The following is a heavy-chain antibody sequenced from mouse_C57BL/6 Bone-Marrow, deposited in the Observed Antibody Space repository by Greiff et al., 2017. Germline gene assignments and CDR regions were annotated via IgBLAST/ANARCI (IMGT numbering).Heavy chain of an antibody. CDR3: ARRYDYDAEWAWFAY. J-gene: IGHJ3*01. D-gene: IGHD2-4*01. CDR1: GYTFTSYG. CDR2: IYPRSGNT. V-gene: IGHV1-81*01. Sequence: QVQLQQSGAELARPGASVKLSCKASGYTFTSYGISWVKQRTGQGLEWIGEIYPRSGNTYYNEKFKGKATLTADKSSSTAYMELRSLTSEDSAVYFCARRYDYDAEWAWFAYWGQGTLVTVSA.